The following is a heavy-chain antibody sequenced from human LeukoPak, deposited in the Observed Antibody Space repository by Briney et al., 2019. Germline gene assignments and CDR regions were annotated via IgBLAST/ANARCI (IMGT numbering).Heavy chain of an antibody. V-gene: IGHV1-69*05. CDR3: ARGRLQVALSSGHLKWLDP. Sequence: SVKVSCKASGSSFRRSTFAWVRQAPGRGLEWMGGIIPVFGAPNYALEFQGRATITTDESTSTVYMELSSLRSEDTAMYYCARGRLQVALSSGHLKWLDPWGQGSLVTVSS. CDR2: IIPVFGAP. D-gene: IGHD3-22*01. CDR1: GSSFRRST. J-gene: IGHJ5*02.